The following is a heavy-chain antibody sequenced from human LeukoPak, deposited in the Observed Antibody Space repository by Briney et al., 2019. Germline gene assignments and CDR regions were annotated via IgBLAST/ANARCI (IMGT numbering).Heavy chain of an antibody. V-gene: IGHV1-8*01. CDR3: ASDFAGY. D-gene: IGHD2/OR15-2a*01. CDR2: MNPNSGKT. J-gene: IGHJ4*02. CDR1: GYTFTGYA. Sequence: ASVKVSCKASGYTFTGYAISWVRQAPGQGLWWMGWMNPNSGKTGYAQKFQGRVPMTMNTSISTAYMELSSLRSDDTAGYYCASDFAGYWGQGTLVTVSS.